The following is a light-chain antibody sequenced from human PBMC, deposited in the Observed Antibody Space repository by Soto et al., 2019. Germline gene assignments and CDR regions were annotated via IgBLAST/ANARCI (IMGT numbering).Light chain of an antibody. CDR1: SSDAHAYNY. CDR2: DVS. Sequence: QSTLTQPAFASGSTGQSIIISCTGTSSDAHAYNYVSWYQHHPSKAPKLLMYDVSKRPSGISNRFSGSKSGNTASLTISGLQPEDEADYFCSSYTSSTILFGGGTKVTVL. CDR3: SSYTSSTIL. V-gene: IGLV2-14*03. J-gene: IGLJ2*01.